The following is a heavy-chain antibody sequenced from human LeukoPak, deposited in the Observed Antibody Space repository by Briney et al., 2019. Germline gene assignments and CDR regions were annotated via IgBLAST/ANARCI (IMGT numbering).Heavy chain of an antibody. V-gene: IGHV4-39*01. CDR3: ARGLEGTRSLRYFDY. CDR1: GGSISSSSYY. CDR2: IYYSGST. J-gene: IGHJ4*02. D-gene: IGHD2-15*01. Sequence: MASETLSLTCTVSGGSISSSSYYWGWIRQPPGKGLEWIGSIYYSGSTYYNPSLKSRVTISVDTSKNQFSLKLSSVTAADTAVYYCARGLEGTRSLRYFDYWGQGTLVTVSS.